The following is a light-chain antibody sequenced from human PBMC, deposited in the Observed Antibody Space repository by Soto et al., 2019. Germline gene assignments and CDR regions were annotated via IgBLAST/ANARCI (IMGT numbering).Light chain of an antibody. CDR3: PQYSDWPPYT. Sequence: VMTQSPVTLSVSPGERATLSCRASQSVGGNVAWYQQKPGQAPRLLMYATSTRATGIPARFSGSGSGTEFTLTISSLQSEDSAVYFCPQYSDWPPYTFGQGTKLEIK. V-gene: IGKV3-15*01. J-gene: IGKJ2*01. CDR2: ATS. CDR1: QSVGGN.